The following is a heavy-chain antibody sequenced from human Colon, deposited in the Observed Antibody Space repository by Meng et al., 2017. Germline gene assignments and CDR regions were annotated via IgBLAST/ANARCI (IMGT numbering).Heavy chain of an antibody. J-gene: IGHJ5*01. D-gene: IGHD2-2*01. CDR2: MNPNNGNT. CDR1: GYTFTSSD. CDR3: ARTAMLDS. V-gene: IGHV1-8*01. Sequence: VPLAQSGAEVWMPGASVKVTCKASGYTFTSSDINWVRQATGRGLEWLGWMNPNNGNTGSAQKFQGRVSMTRDTSIGTAYMELSGLTSEDTAVYYCARTAMLDSWCQGTLVTVSS.